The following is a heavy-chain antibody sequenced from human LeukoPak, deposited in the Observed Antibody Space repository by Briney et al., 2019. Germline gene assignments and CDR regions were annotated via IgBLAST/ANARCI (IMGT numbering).Heavy chain of an antibody. V-gene: IGHV3-23*01. CDR3: AKRTDYYDSSGFFDY. Sequence: GGSLRLSCAASGFTFSNYALSWVRQAPGKGLEWVSFISGSGGTTSYADSVQGRFTISRDNSKNTLYLQMNSLRAEDTDVYYCAKRTDYYDSSGFFDYWGQGTLATVSS. CDR2: ISGSGGTT. CDR1: GFTFSNYA. J-gene: IGHJ4*02. D-gene: IGHD3-22*01.